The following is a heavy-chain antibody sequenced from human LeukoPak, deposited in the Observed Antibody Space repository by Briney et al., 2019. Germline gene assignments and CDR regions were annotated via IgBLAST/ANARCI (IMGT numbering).Heavy chain of an antibody. D-gene: IGHD5-18*01. CDR3: AREEVDTATNYYFDY. CDR2: INPSGGST. Sequence: ASVKVPCKASGYTFTSYYMHWVRQAPGQGLEWMGIINPSGGSTSYAQKFQGRVTMTRDMSTSTVYMELSSLRSEDTAVYYCAREEVDTATNYYFDYWGQGTLVTVSS. V-gene: IGHV1-46*01. J-gene: IGHJ4*02. CDR1: GYTFTSYY.